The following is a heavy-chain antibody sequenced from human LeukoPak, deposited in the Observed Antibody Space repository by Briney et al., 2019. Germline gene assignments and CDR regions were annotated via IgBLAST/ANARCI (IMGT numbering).Heavy chain of an antibody. Sequence: GASVKVSCKASGYSRTSYDINWVRQAPGQGLDWMGWMNPNSGYTGYAQKFQGRVTFTRNPSINTAYMELSSLRSEDTAVYFCARGEYYGSGSWGYWGQGTLVTVSS. CDR2: MNPNSGYT. CDR3: ARGEYYGSGSWGY. D-gene: IGHD3-10*01. CDR1: GYSRTSYD. V-gene: IGHV1-8*03. J-gene: IGHJ4*02.